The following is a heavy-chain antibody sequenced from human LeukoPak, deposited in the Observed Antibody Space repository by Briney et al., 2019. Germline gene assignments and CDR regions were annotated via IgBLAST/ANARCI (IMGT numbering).Heavy chain of an antibody. V-gene: IGHV3-23*03. CDR2: IYSGGST. CDR1: GFTFSSYA. D-gene: IGHD3-22*01. Sequence: GGSLRLSCAASGFTFSSYAMSWVRQAPGKGLEWVSVIYSGGSTYYADSVKGRFTISRDNSKNTLYLQMNSLRAEDTAVYYCAKEGPGDYYDSSGLIDYWGQGTLVTVSS. J-gene: IGHJ4*02. CDR3: AKEGPGDYYDSSGLIDY.